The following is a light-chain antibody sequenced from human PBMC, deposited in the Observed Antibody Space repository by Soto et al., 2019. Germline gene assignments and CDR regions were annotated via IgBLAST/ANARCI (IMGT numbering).Light chain of an antibody. J-gene: IGKJ1*01. CDR1: QIIGNY. V-gene: IGKV3-20*01. Sequence: EIVLTQSPGTLSLSPGERATLSCRASQIIGNYLAWFQQKPGQAPRLLIYGASSRATGIPDRFSGSGSGTDFILTISRLEPEDFAVYYCQHYAGSPWTFGQVTKVYI. CDR3: QHYAGSPWT. CDR2: GAS.